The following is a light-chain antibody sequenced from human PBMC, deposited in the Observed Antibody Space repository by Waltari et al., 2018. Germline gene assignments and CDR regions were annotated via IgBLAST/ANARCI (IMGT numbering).Light chain of an antibody. V-gene: IGKV1-5*03. J-gene: IGKJ4*01. CDR3: QQYNSYSLLT. CDR1: QSISKW. CDR2: KAS. Sequence: DIQMTQSPSTLSASVGDRFTITCRPSQSISKWLAWYQQKPGKAPKLLIYKASTLESGGPSRCRCSGSGTEFTLTISSLQPDDFAPYYGQQYNSYSLLTFGGGTKVEIK.